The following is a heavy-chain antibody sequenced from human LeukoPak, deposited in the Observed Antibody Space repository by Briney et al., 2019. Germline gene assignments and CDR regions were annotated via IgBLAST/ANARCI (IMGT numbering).Heavy chain of an antibody. V-gene: IGHV1-69*13. Sequence: GASVKVSCKASGYTFTGYWMHWVRQAPGQGLEWMGGIIPIFGTANYAQKFQGRVTITADESTSTAYMELSSLRSEDTAVYYCARDRYGGYADYWGQGTLVTVSS. J-gene: IGHJ4*02. CDR2: IIPIFGTA. CDR1: GYTFTGYW. D-gene: IGHD5-12*01. CDR3: ARDRYGGYADY.